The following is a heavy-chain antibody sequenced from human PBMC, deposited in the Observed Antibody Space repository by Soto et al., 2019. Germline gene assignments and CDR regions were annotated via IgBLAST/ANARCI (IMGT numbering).Heavy chain of an antibody. CDR3: AKDSRVGATTLNFDY. J-gene: IGHJ4*02. CDR2: ISGSDGST. V-gene: IGHV3-23*01. Sequence: GGSLRLSCAASGFTFSSYAMSWVRQAPGKGLEWVSAISGSDGSTYYADSVKGRFTISRDNSKNTLYLQMNSLRAEDTAVYYCAKDSRVGATTLNFDYWGQGTLVTVSS. D-gene: IGHD1-26*01. CDR1: GFTFSSYA.